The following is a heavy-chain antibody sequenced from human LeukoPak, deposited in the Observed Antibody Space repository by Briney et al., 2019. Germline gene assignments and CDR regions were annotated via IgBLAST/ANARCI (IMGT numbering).Heavy chain of an antibody. CDR3: ARGTGYPDY. J-gene: IGHJ4*02. CDR1: GGSISSYY. CDR2: IYYSGST. Sequence: SETLSHTCTVSGGSISSYYWSWIRQPPGKGLEWIGYIYYSGSTNYNPSLKSRVTISVDTSKNQFSLKLSSVTAADTAVYYCARGTGYPDYWGQGTLVTVSS. D-gene: IGHD6-13*01. V-gene: IGHV4-59*01.